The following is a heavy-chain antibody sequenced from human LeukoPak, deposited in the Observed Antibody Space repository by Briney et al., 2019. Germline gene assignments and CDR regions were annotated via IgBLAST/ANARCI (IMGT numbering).Heavy chain of an antibody. D-gene: IGHD6-13*01. CDR3: GRVRIAAAGSHFED. J-gene: IGHJ4*02. Sequence: GASVKVSCKASGYIFIDYYIHWVRQAPGQGLEWMGWINTNRGVTNYAKKFQGRVTMTRDTSISTAFMELSRLRSDDTAVYYCGRVRIAAAGSHFEDWGQGTLATVSS. CDR2: INTNRGVT. V-gene: IGHV1-2*02. CDR1: GYIFIDYY.